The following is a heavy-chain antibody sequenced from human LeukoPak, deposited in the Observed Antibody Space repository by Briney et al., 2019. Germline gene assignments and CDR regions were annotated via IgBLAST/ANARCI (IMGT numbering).Heavy chain of an antibody. CDR2: IYTSGST. CDR3: ARALRSLEWHDAFDI. J-gene: IGHJ3*02. CDR1: GGSISSGSYY. V-gene: IGHV4-61*02. D-gene: IGHD3-3*01. Sequence: SETLSLTCTVSGGSISSGSYYWSWIRQPAGKGLEWIGRIYTSGSTNYNPSLKSRVTISVDTSKNQFSLKLSSVTAADTAVYYCARALRSLEWHDAFDIWGQGTMVTVSS.